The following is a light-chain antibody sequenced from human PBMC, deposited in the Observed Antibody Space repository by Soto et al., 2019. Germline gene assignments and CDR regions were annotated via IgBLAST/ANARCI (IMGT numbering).Light chain of an antibody. CDR1: QSISSW. V-gene: IGKV1-5*03. J-gene: IGKJ1*01. CDR3: QQYNSYLT. CDR2: QAS. Sequence: DIQMTQSPSTLSASVGDRVTITCRAGQSISSWLAWYQQKPGKAPKLLIYQASTLESGVPVRFSGSGSGTEFTLTISSLQPDDFATYFCQQYNSYLTFGQGTKVEIK.